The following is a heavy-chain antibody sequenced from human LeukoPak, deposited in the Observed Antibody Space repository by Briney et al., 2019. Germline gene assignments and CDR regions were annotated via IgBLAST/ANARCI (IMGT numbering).Heavy chain of an antibody. V-gene: IGHV3-7*01. D-gene: IGHD3-22*01. CDR2: INHDGGEV. CDR3: ATDRKSYDWSDYRFHY. CDR1: GFTFRAYW. Sequence: GGSLRLSCVASGFTFRAYWTNWFRRAPGKGLEWVGNINHDGGEVNYVDSVKGRFTISRDNAKDSLYLQMNSLRAEDTAMYYCATDRKSYDWSDYRFHYWGQGALVTVSS. J-gene: IGHJ4*01.